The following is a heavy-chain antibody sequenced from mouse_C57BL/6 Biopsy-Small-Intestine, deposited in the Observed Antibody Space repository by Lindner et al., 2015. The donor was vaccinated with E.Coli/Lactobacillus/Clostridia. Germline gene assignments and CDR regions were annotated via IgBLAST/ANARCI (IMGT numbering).Heavy chain of an antibody. V-gene: IGHV1-14*01. CDR2: INPYNDGS. J-gene: IGHJ4*01. CDR1: GYTFTSYV. Sequence: VQLQESGPELVKPGASVKMSCKASGYTFTSYVIHWVKQKPGQGLEWIGYINPYNDGSKSNEKFKGKATLTSDKSSSTAYMELSSLTSEDSAVYYCARGGYYDGPHYYAMDYWGQGTSVTVSS. D-gene: IGHD2-1*01. CDR3: ARGGYYDGPHYYAMDY.